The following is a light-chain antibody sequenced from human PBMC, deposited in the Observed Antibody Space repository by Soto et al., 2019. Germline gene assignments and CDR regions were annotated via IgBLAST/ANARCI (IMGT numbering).Light chain of an antibody. CDR3: QQTYSTPHT. CDR2: AAI. J-gene: IGKJ2*01. CDR1: QTITTY. Sequence: DIQMTQSPSSLSASVGDRVTITCRASQTITTYLNWYQHKPGKAPKLLIYAAISLQSGVPSRLSGSGSGTDFKLTISSLQPEDFATYYCQQTYSTPHTFGQGTKVEIK. V-gene: IGKV1-39*01.